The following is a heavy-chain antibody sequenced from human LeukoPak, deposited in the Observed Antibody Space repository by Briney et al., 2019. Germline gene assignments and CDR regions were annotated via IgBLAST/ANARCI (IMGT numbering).Heavy chain of an antibody. CDR1: GGSISSGSYY. D-gene: IGHD3-10*01. V-gene: IGHV4-61*02. Sequence: SDTLSLTCTVSGGSISSGSYYWIWIRQPAGKGLEWIGRIYTSGSTNYNPSLKSRVTISVDTSKNQFSLKLSSVTAADTAVYYCARAGYTYYYGSGSYAYYYYYGMDVWGQGTTVTVSS. CDR3: ARAGYTYYYGSGSYAYYYYYGMDV. J-gene: IGHJ6*02. CDR2: IYTSGST.